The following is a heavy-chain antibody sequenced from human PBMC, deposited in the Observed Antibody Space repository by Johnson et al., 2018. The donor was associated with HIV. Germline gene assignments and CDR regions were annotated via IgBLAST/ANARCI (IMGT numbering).Heavy chain of an antibody. V-gene: IGHV3-23*04. CDR3: AKGKAWSALDAFDI. Sequence: VQVVESGGGLQQPGGSLRLSCAASGFIFSSNAMGWVRQAPGKGLEWVSRISGSGDYTYYADSVKGRFTISRDNSKNTLNLQMNSLRVADTATYFCAKGKAWSALDAFDIWGQGTMVIVSS. CDR1: GFIFSSNA. CDR2: ISGSGDYT. J-gene: IGHJ3*02. D-gene: IGHD2-8*01.